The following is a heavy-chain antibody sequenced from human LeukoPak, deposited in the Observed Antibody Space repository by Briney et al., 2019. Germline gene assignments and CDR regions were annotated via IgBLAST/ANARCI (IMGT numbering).Heavy chain of an antibody. CDR2: ISAYNGNT. J-gene: IGHJ3*01. V-gene: IGHV1-18*01. CDR1: GYTFTSYG. Sequence: ASVKVSCKASGYTFTSYGIGWVRQAPGQGLEWMGWISAYNGNTNYAQKLQGRVTMTTDTSTSTAYMELRSLRSDDTAVYYCARAPSVHYDSSGYDFWGQGTMVTVSS. CDR3: ARAPSVHYDSSGYDF. D-gene: IGHD3-22*01.